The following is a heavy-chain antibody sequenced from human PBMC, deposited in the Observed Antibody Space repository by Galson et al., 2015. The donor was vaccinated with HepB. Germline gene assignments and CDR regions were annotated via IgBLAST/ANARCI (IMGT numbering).Heavy chain of an antibody. CDR1: GYTLTELS. V-gene: IGHV1-24*01. CDR2: FDPEDGET. CDR3: ATDYGDLYGMDV. J-gene: IGHJ6*02. D-gene: IGHD4-17*01. Sequence: SVKVSCKVSGYTLTELSMHWVRQAPGKGLEWMGGFDPEDGETIYAQKFQGRVTMTEDTSTDTAYMELSSLRSEDTAVYYCATDYGDLYGMDVWGQGTTVTVSS.